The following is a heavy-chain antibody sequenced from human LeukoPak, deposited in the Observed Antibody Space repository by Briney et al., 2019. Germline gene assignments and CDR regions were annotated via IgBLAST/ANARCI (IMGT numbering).Heavy chain of an antibody. CDR1: GFTFSSYS. D-gene: IGHD6-13*01. V-gene: IGHV3-23*01. CDR2: ISGSGGST. J-gene: IGHJ4*02. CDR3: AKDPAMGAAAGYFDY. Sequence: GGSLRLSCAASGFTFSSYSMNWVRQAPGKGLEWVSAISGSGGSTYYADSVKGRFTISRDNSKNTLYLQMNSLRAEDTAVYYCAKDPAMGAAAGYFDYWGQGTLVTVSS.